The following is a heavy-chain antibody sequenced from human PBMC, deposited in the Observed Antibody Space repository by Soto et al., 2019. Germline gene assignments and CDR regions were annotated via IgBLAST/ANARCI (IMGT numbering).Heavy chain of an antibody. D-gene: IGHD1-7*01. CDR1: GGSFTSNNW. J-gene: IGHJ4*02. V-gene: IGHV4-4*02. CDR3: ASRDPGTSVDY. Sequence: QVQLQESGPGLVKPSGTLSLTCAVSGGSFTSNNWWTWVRQPPGQGLEWIGEIYRTGSTNYSPSLKSRVTISLDKSKNQFSLTVTSLTAADTAVYYCASRDPGTSVDYWGQGTLVTVSS. CDR2: IYRTGST.